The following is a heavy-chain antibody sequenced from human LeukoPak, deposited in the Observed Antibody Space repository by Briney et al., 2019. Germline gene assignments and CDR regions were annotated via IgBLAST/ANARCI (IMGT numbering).Heavy chain of an antibody. CDR2: IYYSGST. Sequence: SETLSLTCTVSSASISTYYWSWIRQPPGKGLEWIGSIYYSGSTYYNPSLKSRVTISVDTSKNQFSLKLSSVTAADTAVYYCATYNWNYSPTRAPFDIWGQGTMVTVSS. CDR1: SASISTYY. J-gene: IGHJ3*02. V-gene: IGHV4-39*07. CDR3: ATYNWNYSPTRAPFDI. D-gene: IGHD1-7*01.